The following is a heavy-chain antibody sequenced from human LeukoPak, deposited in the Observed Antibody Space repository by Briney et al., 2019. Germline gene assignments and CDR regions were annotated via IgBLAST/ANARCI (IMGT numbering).Heavy chain of an antibody. CDR3: ASLLDYYGSGSYYPTSGMGV. CDR1: GFTFSSYA. J-gene: IGHJ6*04. Sequence: GRSLRLSCAASGFTFSSYAMHWVRQAPGKGLEWVAVISYDGSNKYYADSVKGRFTISRDNSKNTLYLQMNSLRAEDTAVYYCASLLDYYGSGSYYPTSGMGVWGKGTTVTVSS. D-gene: IGHD3-10*01. CDR2: ISYDGSNK. V-gene: IGHV3-30*04.